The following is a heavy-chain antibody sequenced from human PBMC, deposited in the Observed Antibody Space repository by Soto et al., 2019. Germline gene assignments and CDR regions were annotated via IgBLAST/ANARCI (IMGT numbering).Heavy chain of an antibody. V-gene: IGHV3-23*01. Sequence: GGSLRLSCAASVFPFSTYALGWVRQAPGKGLECVSCFSATGFSTYNAAYVKGLFTIYRDNSKDTPYREISTLRAEDTAVYYCSRAPRTYDFPYYFDYWGHGTLVTVSS. CDR3: SRAPRTYDFPYYFDY. J-gene: IGHJ4*01. CDR1: VFPFSTYA. D-gene: IGHD3-16*01. CDR2: FSATGFST.